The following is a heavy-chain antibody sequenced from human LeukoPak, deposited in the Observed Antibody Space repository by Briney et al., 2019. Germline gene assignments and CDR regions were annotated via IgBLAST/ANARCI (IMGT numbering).Heavy chain of an antibody. J-gene: IGHJ3*02. D-gene: IGHD3-22*01. Sequence: SSETLSLTCTVSAGSISSGDYYWRWIRQPAGKGLEWIGRIYSPGTNYNYNPSLKSRVTMSIDTSKNQFSLKLTSVTAADTAVYYCARGIGTSYDSSRDAFDMWGQGTMVTVSS. CDR1: AGSISSGDYY. CDR3: ARGIGTSYDSSRDAFDM. CDR2: IYSPGTN. V-gene: IGHV4-61*02.